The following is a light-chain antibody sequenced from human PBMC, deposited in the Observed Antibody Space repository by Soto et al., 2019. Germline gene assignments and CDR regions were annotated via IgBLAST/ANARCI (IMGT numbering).Light chain of an antibody. J-gene: IGLJ1*01. CDR2: DVS. CDR3: SSYTSSSTYV. V-gene: IGLV2-14*01. Sequence: QSALTQPASVPGSPGQSITISCTGTSSDVGGYNYVSWYQQHPGKAPKLMIYDVSNRPSGVSNRFSGSKSGNTASLTISGLQAEDEADYDCSSYTSSSTYVFGTGTKLTVL. CDR1: SSDVGGYNY.